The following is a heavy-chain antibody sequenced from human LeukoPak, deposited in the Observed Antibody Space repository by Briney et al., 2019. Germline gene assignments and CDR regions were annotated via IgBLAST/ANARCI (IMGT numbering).Heavy chain of an antibody. Sequence: QSGGSLKLSCAASGFIFSSYAMSWVRQAPGKGLEWVSAISGSGGSTYYADSVKGRFTISRDNSKNTLYLQMNSLRAEDTAVYYCACRSFGSGFDYWGQGTLVTVSS. V-gene: IGHV3-23*01. J-gene: IGHJ4*02. CDR2: ISGSGGST. CDR3: ACRSFGSGFDY. D-gene: IGHD6-19*01. CDR1: GFIFSSYA.